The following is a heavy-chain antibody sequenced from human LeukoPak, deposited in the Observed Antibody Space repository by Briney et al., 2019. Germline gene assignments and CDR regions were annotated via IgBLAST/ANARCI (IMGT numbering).Heavy chain of an antibody. D-gene: IGHD3-10*01. V-gene: IGHV3-53*01. CDR1: GFSVSSNY. CDR3: SKEKQRKRGNNGHGDAFEI. J-gene: IGHJ3*02. CDR2: IYSDGST. Sequence: GGSLRLSCAASGFSVSSNYISWVRQAPGKGLEWVSIIYSDGSTFHADSVKGRFTMSRDNSKNTLDLQMNSLRADDTAVYFCSKEKQRKRGNNGHGDAFEIRGQRT.